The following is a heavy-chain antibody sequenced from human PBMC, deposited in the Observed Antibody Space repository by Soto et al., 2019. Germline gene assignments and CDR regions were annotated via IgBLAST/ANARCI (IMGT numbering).Heavy chain of an antibody. CDR2: IYYSGST. CDR1: VDSIYTYY. J-gene: IGHJ6*02. V-gene: IGHV4-59*01. CDR3: VRDFYLVRIAGRFDV. D-gene: IGHD3-10*01. Sequence: QVQLQESGPGLGKPSETLSITCTFSVDSIYTYYWRWIRQPPGKGLEWIGYIYYSGSTNYNPSLKSRVAISLDKSRHQFALRLTSVTAADTAGYYCVRDFYLVRIAGRFDVCGQGTTVTVSS.